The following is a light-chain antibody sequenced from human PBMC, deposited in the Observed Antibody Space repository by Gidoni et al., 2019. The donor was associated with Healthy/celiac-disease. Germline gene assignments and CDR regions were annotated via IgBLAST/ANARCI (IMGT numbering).Light chain of an antibody. CDR2: DDS. V-gene: IGLV3-21*02. Sequence: SYVLTQPPSVSVAPGQTARITCGGNNSGSTSVHWYQQKPGQAPVLVVYDDSDRPSGIPERFSGSNSGNTATLTISRVEAGDEADYYCQLWDSSSDHVVFGGGTKLTVL. CDR1: NSGSTS. J-gene: IGLJ2*01. CDR3: QLWDSSSDHVV.